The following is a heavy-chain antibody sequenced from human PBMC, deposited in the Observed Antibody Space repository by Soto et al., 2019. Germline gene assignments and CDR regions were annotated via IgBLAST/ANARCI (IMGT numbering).Heavy chain of an antibody. V-gene: IGHV1-18*04. CDR3: ARDHPDIVATIVLLGYFDY. Sequence: QVQLVQSGAEVKKPGASVKVSCKASGYTFTSYGISWVRQAPGQGLEWMGWISAYNGNTNYAQKLQGRATMTTDISTSTVYMELRSLRSDDTAVCYCARDHPDIVATIVLLGYFDYWGQGTLVTVSS. CDR2: ISAYNGNT. CDR1: GYTFTSYG. J-gene: IGHJ4*02. D-gene: IGHD5-12*01.